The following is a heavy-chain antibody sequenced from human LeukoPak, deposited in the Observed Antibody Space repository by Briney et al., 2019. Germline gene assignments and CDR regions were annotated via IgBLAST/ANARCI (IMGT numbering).Heavy chain of an antibody. Sequence: SETLSLTCAVYGGSFSGYYWSWIRQPPGKGLEWIGEINHSGSTNYNPSPKSRVTISVDTSKNQFSLKLSSVTAADTAVYYCARVRITIFDIDYWDQGTLVTVSS. CDR1: GGSFSGYY. D-gene: IGHD3-3*01. J-gene: IGHJ4*02. V-gene: IGHV4-34*01. CDR3: ARVRITIFDIDY. CDR2: INHSGST.